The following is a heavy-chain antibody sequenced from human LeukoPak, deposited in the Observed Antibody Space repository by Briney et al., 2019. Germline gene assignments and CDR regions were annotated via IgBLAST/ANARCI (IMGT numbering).Heavy chain of an antibody. J-gene: IGHJ3*02. CDR3: ARDLGNWPFDI. CDR2: INPLNGHT. CDR1: GYTFTNNG. V-gene: IGHV1-18*01. D-gene: IGHD1-20*01. Sequence: ASVKVSCKASGYTFTNNGISWVRQAPGQGLEWLGWINPLNGHTDYAQKFRGRVSMTRETSTNTAFMELRSLRSDDTAIYYCARDLGNWPFDIWGQGTLVTVYS.